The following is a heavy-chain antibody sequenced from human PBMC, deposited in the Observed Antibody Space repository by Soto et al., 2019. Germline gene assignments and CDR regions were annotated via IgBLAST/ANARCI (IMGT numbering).Heavy chain of an antibody. Sequence: GGSLRLSCAASGFTFSSYSMNWVRQAPGKGLEWVSSISCSTSYIYYADSVKGRFTISRDNAKNSLYLQMNSLRAEDTAVYYCARVAPPQDYWGQGTLVTVSS. CDR3: ARVAPPQDY. CDR2: ISCSTSYI. J-gene: IGHJ4*02. V-gene: IGHV3-21*04. CDR1: GFTFSSYS.